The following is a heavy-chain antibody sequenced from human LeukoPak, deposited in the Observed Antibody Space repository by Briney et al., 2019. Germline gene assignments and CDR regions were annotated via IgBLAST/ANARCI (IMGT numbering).Heavy chain of an antibody. V-gene: IGHV3-15*01. CDR2: IKSKTDGGTT. J-gene: IGHJ4*02. CDR3: TTRASNDYFDY. CDR1: GFTFSDAW. D-gene: IGHD2-8*01. Sequence: GGSLRLSCAASGFTFSDAWMSWVRQAPGKGLEWAGRIKSKTDGGTTDFAAPVKGRFTISRDDSKNTLYLQMNSLKTEDTAVYYCTTRASNDYFDYWGQGTLVTVSS.